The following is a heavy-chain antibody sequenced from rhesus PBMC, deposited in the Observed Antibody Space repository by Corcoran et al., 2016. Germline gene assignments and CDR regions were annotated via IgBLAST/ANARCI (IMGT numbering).Heavy chain of an antibody. D-gene: IGHD6-19*01. J-gene: IGHJ4*01. V-gene: IGHV4-147*01. CDR2: IYGGSERT. Sequence: QVQLQESGPGLVKPSETLPLTCAVSGASISSHYWSWIRQPPGKGLEWIGYIYGGSERTSDNPARKIRDTITKETTKNQFSRKLSSVTAADTAVYYCARDGGIAAVDYWGQGVLVTVSS. CDR3: ARDGGIAAVDY. CDR1: GASISSHY.